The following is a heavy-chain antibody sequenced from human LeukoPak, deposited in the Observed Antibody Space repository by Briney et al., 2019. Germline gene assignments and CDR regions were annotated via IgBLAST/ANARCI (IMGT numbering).Heavy chain of an antibody. CDR2: IRYDGSIK. V-gene: IGHV3-30*02. CDR3: ARVSSGQFDY. Sequence: GGSLRLSCAASGFTFSNYGIHWVRQAPGKGLEWVAFIRYDGSIKYYADSVKGRFTISRDNAKNSLYLQMNSLRAEDTAVYYCARVSSGQFDYWGQGTLVTVSS. CDR1: GFTFSNYG. J-gene: IGHJ4*02.